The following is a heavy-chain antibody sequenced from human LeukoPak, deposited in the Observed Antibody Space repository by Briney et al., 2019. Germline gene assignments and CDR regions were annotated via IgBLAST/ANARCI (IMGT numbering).Heavy chain of an antibody. CDR1: GGSISSYY. CDR3: ARRGSSSFGDMDV. J-gene: IGHJ6*03. V-gene: IGHV4-59*01. CDR2: VYYTGST. D-gene: IGHD6-13*01. Sequence: SETLSLTCTVSGGSISSYYWSWIRQPPGKGLEWIGFVYYTGSTDYSPSLKSRVTISVDTSKNQFSLKLRSVTAADTAVYYCARRGSSSFGDMDVWGKGTTVTISS.